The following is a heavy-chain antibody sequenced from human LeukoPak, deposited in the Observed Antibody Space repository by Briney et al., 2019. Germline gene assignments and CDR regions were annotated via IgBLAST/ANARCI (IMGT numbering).Heavy chain of an antibody. CDR1: GFTFSDYS. CDR2: VNTVSSYI. J-gene: IGHJ4*02. Sequence: PGGSLRLSCAASGFTFSDYSMNWVRQAPGKGLEWVASVNTVSSYIYYADSMRGRFTISRDNAKNSLFLQMNSLRAEDTAVYYCARGAHLGYWGQGTLVTVSS. CDR3: ARGAHLGY. V-gene: IGHV3-21*01.